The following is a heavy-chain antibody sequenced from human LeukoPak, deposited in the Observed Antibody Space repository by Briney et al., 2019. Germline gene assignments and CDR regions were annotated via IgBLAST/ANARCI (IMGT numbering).Heavy chain of an antibody. V-gene: IGHV3-21*01. CDR1: GFTFSSYS. J-gene: IGHJ5*02. Sequence: GGSLRLSCAASGFTFSSYSMNWVRQAPGKGLEWVSSISSSSSYIYYADSVKGRFTISRDNAKNSLYLQMNSLRAEDTAVYYCARMVRGVIIGWSDPWGQGTLVTVSS. CDR3: ARMVRGVIIGWSDP. CDR2: ISSSSSYI. D-gene: IGHD3-10*01.